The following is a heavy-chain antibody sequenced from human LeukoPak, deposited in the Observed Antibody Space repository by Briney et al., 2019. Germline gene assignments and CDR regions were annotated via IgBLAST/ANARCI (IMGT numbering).Heavy chain of an antibody. Sequence: GGSLRLSCAASGYPYSSYAMSWLRQATGKGLEWVSDISGSGGSTYYADSVRGRFTISRDNSKNTLYLQMNSLRAEDTAVYYCAKMSGWYQADYWGQGTLVTVSS. J-gene: IGHJ4*02. D-gene: IGHD6-19*01. CDR3: AKMSGWYQADY. CDR2: ISGSGGST. V-gene: IGHV3-23*01. CDR1: GYPYSSYA.